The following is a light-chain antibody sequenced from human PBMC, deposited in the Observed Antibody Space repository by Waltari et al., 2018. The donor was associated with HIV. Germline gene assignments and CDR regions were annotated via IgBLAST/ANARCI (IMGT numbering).Light chain of an antibody. CDR1: QDIRNS. CDR2: AVS. CDR3: QQYSSPPLT. J-gene: IGKJ4*01. V-gene: IGKV1-NL1*01. Sequence: DIQMTQSPSSLSASVGDSVTITCRASQDIRNSLAWYQQSPGKAPNLLLYAVSRLEDGVPSRFSGSGSGTHYTLTISSLQPEDFASYYCQQYSSPPLTFSGGTKVESK.